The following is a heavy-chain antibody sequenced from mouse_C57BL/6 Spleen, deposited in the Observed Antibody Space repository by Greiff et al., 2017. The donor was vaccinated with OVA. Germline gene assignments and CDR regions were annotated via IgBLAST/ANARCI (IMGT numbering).Heavy chain of an antibody. D-gene: IGHD2-4*01. Sequence: VQLKQPGTELVKPGASVKLSCKASGYTFTSYWMHWVKQRPGQGLEWIGNINPSNGGTNYNEKFKSKATLTVDKSSSTAYMQLSSLTSEDSAVYYCAREEIYYDYEGDYAMDYWGQGTSVTVSS. CDR1: GYTFTSYW. CDR2: INPSNGGT. J-gene: IGHJ4*01. CDR3: AREEIYYDYEGDYAMDY. V-gene: IGHV1-53*01.